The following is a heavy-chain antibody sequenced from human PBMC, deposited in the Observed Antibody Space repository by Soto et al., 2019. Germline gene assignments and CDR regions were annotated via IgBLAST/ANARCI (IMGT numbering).Heavy chain of an antibody. D-gene: IGHD3-22*01. V-gene: IGHV3-33*08. Sequence: VGSLRLSCAASAFTFKNHWMHWVRQAPGKGLEWVAVIWYDGSNKYYADSVKGRFTISRDNSKNTLYLQMNSLRAEDTAVYYCARESSSMIVVVKDDVFDIWGQGRMVAVAS. CDR1: AFTFKNHW. J-gene: IGHJ3*02. CDR3: ARESSSMIVVVKDDVFDI. CDR2: IWYDGSNK.